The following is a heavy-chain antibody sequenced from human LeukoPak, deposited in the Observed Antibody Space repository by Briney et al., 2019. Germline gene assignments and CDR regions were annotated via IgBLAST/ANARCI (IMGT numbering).Heavy chain of an antibody. Sequence: GSLRLSCAAFGFTFSDHEMNWVRQTPGKGLEWIGEINHSGYTNDSPSLKSRVTLSIDTSRKQFSLNLRSVTVADAGIYYCTRMTTGHDYWGQGTLVTVSS. J-gene: IGHJ4*02. D-gene: IGHD4-17*01. CDR3: TRMTTGHDY. V-gene: IGHV4-34*01. CDR2: INHSGYT. CDR1: GFTFSDHE.